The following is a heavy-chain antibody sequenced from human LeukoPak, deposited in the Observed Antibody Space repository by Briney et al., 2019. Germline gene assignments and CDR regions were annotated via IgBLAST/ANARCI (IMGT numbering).Heavy chain of an antibody. CDR1: GYTFTGYY. Sequence: GASVKVSCKASGYTFTGYYMHWVRQAPGQGLEWMGWINTNTGNPTYAQGFTGRFVFSLDTSVSTAYLQISSLKAGDTAVYYCAREVIQVKVYWFDPWGQGTLVTVSS. CDR2: INTNTGNP. J-gene: IGHJ5*02. D-gene: IGHD3-22*01. CDR3: AREVIQVKVYWFDP. V-gene: IGHV7-4-1*02.